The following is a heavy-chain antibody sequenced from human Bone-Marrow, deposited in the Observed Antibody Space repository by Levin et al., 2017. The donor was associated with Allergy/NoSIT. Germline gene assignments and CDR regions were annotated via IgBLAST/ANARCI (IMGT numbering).Heavy chain of an antibody. Sequence: QTLSLPCSFSGFSFPTSGVSVAWIRQPPEKAPEWLGAIYWDYDRRYRPSLMTRIAINKDTSKNEVVLTMTNLGLADTATYFCVREYSGTDSYTFDTWGRGIMVTVSS. V-gene: IGHV2-5*02. CDR1: GFSFPTSGVS. CDR2: IYWDYDR. CDR3: VREYSGTDSYTFDT. D-gene: IGHD3/OR15-3a*01. J-gene: IGHJ4*02.